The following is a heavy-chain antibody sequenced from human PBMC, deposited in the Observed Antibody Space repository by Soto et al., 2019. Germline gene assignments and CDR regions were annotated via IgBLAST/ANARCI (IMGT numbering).Heavy chain of an antibody. CDR3: ARDLGGAIDY. Sequence: QVQLVESGGGVVQPGRSLRLSCAASGFTFSSYAMHWVRQAPGKGLDWVAVVSYDGSNKYYADSVKGRFTFSRDNSKNPLYLQMNSLRPEETALYYCARDLGGAIDYWGQGTLVTVSS. CDR2: VSYDGSNK. D-gene: IGHD3-16*01. CDR1: GFTFSSYA. J-gene: IGHJ4*02. V-gene: IGHV3-30-3*01.